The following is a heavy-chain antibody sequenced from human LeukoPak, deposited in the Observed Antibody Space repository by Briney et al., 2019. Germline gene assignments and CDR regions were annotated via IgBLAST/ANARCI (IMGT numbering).Heavy chain of an antibody. V-gene: IGHV4-59*01. CDR3: ARGYSGSYGRFDY. J-gene: IGHJ4*02. D-gene: IGHD1-26*01. Sequence: SETLSLTCTVSGRSISSYYWSWIRQPPGKGLEWIGYIYYSGSTSYNPSLKSRVTISVDTSKNQFSIKLSSVTAADTAVYYCARGYSGSYGRFDYWGQGTLVTVSS. CDR1: GRSISSYY. CDR2: IYYSGST.